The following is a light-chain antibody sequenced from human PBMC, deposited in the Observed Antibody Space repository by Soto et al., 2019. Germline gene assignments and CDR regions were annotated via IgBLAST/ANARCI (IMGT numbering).Light chain of an antibody. J-gene: IGLJ3*02. V-gene: IGLV1-44*01. CDR3: AAWYDSLNGPV. CDR1: SSNLGSNS. CDR2: NTY. Sequence: QSVLTQPPSATGTPGQRGIISCSGSSSNLGSNSGNWYQQLPGTAPKLLIYNTYQRPLGVPDRFSGSKSGTSASLAISGLQSEDEGDYFCAAWYDSLNGPVFGGGTKVTVL.